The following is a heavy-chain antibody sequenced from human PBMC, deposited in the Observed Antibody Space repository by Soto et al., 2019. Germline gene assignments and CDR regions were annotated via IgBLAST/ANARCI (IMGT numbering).Heavy chain of an antibody. CDR1: GYTFTSYY. D-gene: IGHD2-8*01. J-gene: IGHJ6*02. CDR2: INPSGGST. CDR3: ARDFQSGVPSYGMDV. V-gene: IGHV1-46*01. Sequence: QVQLVQSGAEVKKPGASVKVSCKASGYTFTSYYMHWVRQAPGQGLEWMGIINPSGGSTSYAQKFKGRVNMTRDTSTSTVYMELSSLRSEDTAVYYCARDFQSGVPSYGMDVWGQGTTVTVSS.